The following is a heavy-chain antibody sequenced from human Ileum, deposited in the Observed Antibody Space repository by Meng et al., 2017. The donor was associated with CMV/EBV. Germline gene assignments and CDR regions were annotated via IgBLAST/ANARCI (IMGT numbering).Heavy chain of an antibody. J-gene: IGHJ3*01. Sequence: GESLKISCAASGYTFRSYALSWVRQAPGKGLEWVAAVSGRGGSTYFADSVKGRFSISKDNFKNRLYLQMDSLRADDTAIYYCARAMTYSDDALDVWGQGTRVTVSS. D-gene: IGHD2-15*01. CDR1: GYTFRSYA. CDR3: ARAMTYSDDALDV. CDR2: VSGRGGST. V-gene: IGHV3-23*01.